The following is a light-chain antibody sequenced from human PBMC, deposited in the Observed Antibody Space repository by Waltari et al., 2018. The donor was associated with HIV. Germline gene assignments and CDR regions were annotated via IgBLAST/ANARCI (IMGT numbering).Light chain of an antibody. CDR2: RNN. J-gene: IGLJ3*02. Sequence: QSVLTQPPSASGTPGQRVTISCSGSSSNIGSNYVYWYQQLPGTAPKLLIYRNNQRPSGFPDRFSGSQSGTSASLAISGLRSEDEADYYCAAWDDSLSGQVFGGGTKLTVL. V-gene: IGLV1-47*01. CDR1: SSNIGSNY. CDR3: AAWDDSLSGQV.